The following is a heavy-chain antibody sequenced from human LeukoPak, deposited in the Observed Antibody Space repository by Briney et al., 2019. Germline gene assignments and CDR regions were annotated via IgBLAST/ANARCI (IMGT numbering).Heavy chain of an antibody. CDR2: ISAYNGKT. J-gene: IGHJ4*02. Sequence: ASVKVSCKASGYTFSSYGISWVRQAPGQGLEWMGWISAYNGKTYYAQNLQGRVTMTTDTSTSTAYMELRSLRSDDTAVYYCARDLKRGYSSGRYSWGTGSSNDYWGQGTLVTVSS. D-gene: IGHD6-19*01. V-gene: IGHV1-18*01. CDR3: ARDLKRGYSSGRYSWGTGSSNDY. CDR1: GYTFSSYG.